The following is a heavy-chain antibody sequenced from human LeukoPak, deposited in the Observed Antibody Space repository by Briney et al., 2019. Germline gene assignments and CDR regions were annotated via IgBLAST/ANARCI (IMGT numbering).Heavy chain of an antibody. CDR2: IKSNADGGTP. J-gene: IGHJ4*02. CDR3: TTFYHEYSPY. V-gene: IGHV3-15*01. Sequence: GGSLRLSCAASGFSFMNAWMIWVRQAPGKGLEWVGRIKSNADGGTPDYAAPARGRFTISRDDSKNTLYLQINSLKTEDTAVYYCTTFYHEYSPYWGRGTLVTVSS. D-gene: IGHD2/OR15-2a*01. CDR1: GFSFMNAW.